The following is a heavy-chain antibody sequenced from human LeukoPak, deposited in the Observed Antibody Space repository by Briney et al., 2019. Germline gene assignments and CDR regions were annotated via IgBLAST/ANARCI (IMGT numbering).Heavy chain of an antibody. Sequence: GRSLRLSCAASGFTFSSYGMHWVRQAPGKGLEWVAVISYDGSNKYYADSVKGRFTISGDNSKNTLYLQMNSLRAEDTAVYYYAKLLLWFGELLDDAFDIWGQGTMVTVSS. CDR1: GFTFSSYG. CDR3: AKLLLWFGELLDDAFDI. D-gene: IGHD3-10*01. J-gene: IGHJ3*02. V-gene: IGHV3-30*18. CDR2: ISYDGSNK.